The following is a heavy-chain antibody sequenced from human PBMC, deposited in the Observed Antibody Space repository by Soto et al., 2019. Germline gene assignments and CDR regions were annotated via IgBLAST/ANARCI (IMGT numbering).Heavy chain of an antibody. D-gene: IGHD5-18*01. CDR3: VRDSGFMYGSRYYCES. CDR2: IIPKFAAA. CDR1: GGTFSNYP. V-gene: IGHV1-69*13. J-gene: IGHJ4*02. Sequence: QVQLLQSGAEVKKPGSSVKVSCKSSGGTFSNYPISWVRQAPGQGLEWMAGIIPKFAAANYGQNFQDRFTLTADESTNIAYMELSSLTSADTAVYYCVRDSGFMYGSRYYCESWGQGTLVIVSS.